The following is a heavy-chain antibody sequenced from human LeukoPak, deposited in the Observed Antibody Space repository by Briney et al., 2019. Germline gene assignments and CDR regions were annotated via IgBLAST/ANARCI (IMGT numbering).Heavy chain of an antibody. CDR2: INAGNGNT. J-gene: IGHJ5*02. D-gene: IGHD2-15*01. Sequence: ASAKVSCKASGYTFTSYAMHWVRQAPGQRLERMGWINAGNGNTKYSQKFQGRVTITRDTSASTAYMELSSLRSEDTAVYYCARGDSGYCSGGSCRRNWFDPWGQGTLVTVSS. V-gene: IGHV1-3*01. CDR1: GYTFTSYA. CDR3: ARGDSGYCSGGSCRRNWFDP.